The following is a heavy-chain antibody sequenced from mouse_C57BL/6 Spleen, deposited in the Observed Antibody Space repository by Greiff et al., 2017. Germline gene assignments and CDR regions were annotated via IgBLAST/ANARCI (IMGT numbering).Heavy chain of an antibody. Sequence: QVQLQQPGTELVKPGASVKLSCKASGYTFTSYWMHWVKQRPGQGLEWIGNINPSNGGTNYNEKFKSKATLTVDKSSSTAYMQLSSLTSEDSAVYYGAREGIYYGSSLFYAMYYWGQGTSVTVSS. CDR3: AREGIYYGSSLFYAMYY. V-gene: IGHV1-53*01. J-gene: IGHJ4*01. CDR1: GYTFTSYW. CDR2: INPSNGGT. D-gene: IGHD1-1*01.